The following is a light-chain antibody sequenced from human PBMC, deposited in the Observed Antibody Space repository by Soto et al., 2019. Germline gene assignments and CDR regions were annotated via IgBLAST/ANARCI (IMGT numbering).Light chain of an antibody. J-gene: IGKJ5*01. CDR2: AAS. V-gene: IGKV1-27*01. CDR1: QGISSF. Sequence: DIQMTQSPSSLSASVGDRVTITCRASQGISSFLAWYQQKPGKVPKLLIYAASTLQSGVPSRFSGSGSGTDFTLTISSLQPEDVATYYCQKYNSAPAITF. CDR3: QKYNSAPAIT.